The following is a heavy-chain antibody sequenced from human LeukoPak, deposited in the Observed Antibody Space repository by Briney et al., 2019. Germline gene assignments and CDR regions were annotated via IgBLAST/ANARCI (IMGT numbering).Heavy chain of an antibody. CDR3: TTDTNYPDYESDYYGMDV. CDR2: IKSKGDGGTT. V-gene: IGHV3-15*01. CDR1: GFTFNYAW. J-gene: IGHJ6*02. D-gene: IGHD4-17*01. Sequence: GGSLRLSCAASGFTFNYAWMNWVRQAPRKGLEWVGRIKSKGDGGTTDYAAPVKGRFTISRDDSKNTLYLQMDSLKTEDTAVYYCTTDTNYPDYESDYYGMDVWGQGTTVTVSS.